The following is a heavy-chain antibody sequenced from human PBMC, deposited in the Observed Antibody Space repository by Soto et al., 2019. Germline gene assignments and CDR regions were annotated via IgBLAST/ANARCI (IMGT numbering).Heavy chain of an antibody. CDR3: ARGVVVVAASQLGWFDP. D-gene: IGHD2-15*01. CDR2: IIPMFGTT. CDR1: GGTFSSYA. V-gene: IGHV1-69*13. Sequence: SVKVSCKASGGTFSSYAINWVRQAPGQGLEWMGGIIPMFGTTKYAQRFQGRLTVSADESTSTAYMELSSLRSEDTAVYYCARGVVVVAASQLGWFDPWGQGTLVTVSS. J-gene: IGHJ5*02.